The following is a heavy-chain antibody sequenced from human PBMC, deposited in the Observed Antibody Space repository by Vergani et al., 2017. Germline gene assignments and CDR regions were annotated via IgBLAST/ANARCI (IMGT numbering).Heavy chain of an antibody. CDR1: GFFFSDYY. V-gene: IGHV3-11*04. Sequence: QVQLVESGGGLVKPGGSLRLSCTASGFFFSDYYMSWLRQAPGKGLEWISYIASSDTTVYYADSVKGRFTISRDNAKNSLYLEMNSLRAEDTAVYYCGRDYLDFSGSGSPYYFDHWGQGTKVTVSS. D-gene: IGHD3-10*01. J-gene: IGHJ4*02. CDR3: GRDYLDFSGSGSPYYFDH. CDR2: IASSDTTV.